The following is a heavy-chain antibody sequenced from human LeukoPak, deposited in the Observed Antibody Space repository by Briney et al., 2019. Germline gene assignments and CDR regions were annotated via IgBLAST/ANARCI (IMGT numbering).Heavy chain of an antibody. Sequence: SETLSLTCTVSGGSVSDYYWSWIRLPPGKGLEWIGYIFYSGSTYYSPSLKSRVTISVDTSKNQFSLQLSSVTAEDTAVYYCARAAGGTRADFDYWGQGTLVIVSS. CDR2: IFYSGST. J-gene: IGHJ4*02. D-gene: IGHD6-13*01. V-gene: IGHV4-59*02. CDR3: ARAAGGTRADFDY. CDR1: GGSVSDYY.